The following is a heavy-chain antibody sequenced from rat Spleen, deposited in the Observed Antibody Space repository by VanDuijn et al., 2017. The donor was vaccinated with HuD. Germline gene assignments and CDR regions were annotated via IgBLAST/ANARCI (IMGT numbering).Heavy chain of an antibody. D-gene: IGHD1-12*03. V-gene: IGHV5-29*01. CDR1: GFTFSNYG. CDR2: ISYDGSST. Sequence: EVQLVESGGGLVQPGRSLKLSCAASGFTFSNYGMAWVRQAPTKGLEWVATISYDGSSTYYRDSVKGRFTISRDNAKSTLYLQMDSLRSEDTATYYCARQSYYYDGYYDYWYFDFWGPGTMVTVSS. CDR3: ARQSYYYDGYYDYWYFDF. J-gene: IGHJ1*01.